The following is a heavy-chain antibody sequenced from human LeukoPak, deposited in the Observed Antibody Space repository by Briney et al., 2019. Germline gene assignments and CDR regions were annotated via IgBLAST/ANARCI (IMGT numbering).Heavy chain of an antibody. D-gene: IGHD6-19*01. Sequence: PGGSLRLACAASGFTVSSNFMSWVRQAPGKGLEWVSAIFSGGSTFYADSVTGRFTISRDNSKNTVYLEMNSLRAEDTAVYYCARDLKTSGWYGDFDYWGQGTLVTVSS. CDR3: ARDLKTSGWYGDFDY. CDR2: IFSGGST. CDR1: GFTVSSNF. J-gene: IGHJ4*02. V-gene: IGHV3-53*01.